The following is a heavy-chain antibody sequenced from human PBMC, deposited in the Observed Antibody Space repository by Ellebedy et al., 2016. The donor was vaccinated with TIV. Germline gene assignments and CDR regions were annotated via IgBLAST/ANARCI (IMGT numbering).Heavy chain of an antibody. CDR2: ISPYNGNI. CDR1: GYTFSGYG. D-gene: IGHD2-8*01. Sequence: ASVKVSCXTSGYTFSGYGIDWVRQAPGQGLEWMGWISPYNGNIKYAPKLQGRVTLTTDTSTSTAYMELRSLTSDDTAMYYCARDIEWRVDYWGQGTLVTVSS. V-gene: IGHV1-18*01. CDR3: ARDIEWRVDY. J-gene: IGHJ4*02.